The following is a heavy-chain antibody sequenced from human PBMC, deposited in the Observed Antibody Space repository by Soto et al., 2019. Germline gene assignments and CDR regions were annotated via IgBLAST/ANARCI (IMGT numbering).Heavy chain of an antibody. CDR2: ISYDGSNK. CDR1: GFTFSSYA. Sequence: PGGSLTLSCTASGFTFSSYAMHWVRQAPGKGLEWVAVISYDGSNKYYGYSVKGRFTISRYNARNSLYLQMSSLRAEDTAVYYCARQSLLKSIPIYGDFYYAMDVWGQGTSVTVSS. D-gene: IGHD3-3*01. CDR3: ARQSLLKSIPIYGDFYYAMDV. J-gene: IGHJ6*02. V-gene: IGHV3-30-3*01.